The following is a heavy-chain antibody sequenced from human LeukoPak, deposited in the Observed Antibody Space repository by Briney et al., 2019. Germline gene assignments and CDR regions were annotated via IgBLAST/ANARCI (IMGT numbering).Heavy chain of an antibody. Sequence: GGSLRLSCAASGFMFSSNWMSWVRLAPGKGLEWVANVKEDGTETYYVDSVKGRFTISRDNAKNSLYLQMNSLRVEDTAVYYCAKEGRSLQTYWGQGTLVTVSS. J-gene: IGHJ4*02. V-gene: IGHV3-7*03. CDR2: VKEDGTET. D-gene: IGHD5-24*01. CDR3: AKEGRSLQTY. CDR1: GFMFSSNW.